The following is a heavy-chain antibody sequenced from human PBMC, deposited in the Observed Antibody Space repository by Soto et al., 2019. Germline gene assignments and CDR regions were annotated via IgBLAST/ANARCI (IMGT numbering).Heavy chain of an antibody. CDR2: IYYSGST. D-gene: IGHD6-6*01. CDR3: ARDRYSSSFFDY. V-gene: IGHV4-31*03. Sequence: SETLSLTCTVSGGCISSGGYYWSWIRQHPGKGLEWIGYIYYSGSTYYNPSLKSRVTISVDTPKNQFSLKLSSVTAADTAVYYCARDRYSSSFFDYWGQGTLVTVSS. CDR1: GGCISSGGYY. J-gene: IGHJ4*02.